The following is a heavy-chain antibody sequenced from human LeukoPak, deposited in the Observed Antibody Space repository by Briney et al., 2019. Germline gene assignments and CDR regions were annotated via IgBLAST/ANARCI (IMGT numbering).Heavy chain of an antibody. CDR1: GFTFSSYA. V-gene: IGHV3-30-3*01. CDR3: ASFRVAVAGTSRSVYNWFDP. CDR2: ISYDGSNK. D-gene: IGHD6-19*01. Sequence: GGSLRLSCAASGFTFSSYAMHWVRQAPGKGLEWVAVISYDGSNKYYADSVKGRFTISRDNSKNTLYLQMNSLRAEDTAVYYCASFRVAVAGTSRSVYNWFDPWGQGTLVTVSS. J-gene: IGHJ5*02.